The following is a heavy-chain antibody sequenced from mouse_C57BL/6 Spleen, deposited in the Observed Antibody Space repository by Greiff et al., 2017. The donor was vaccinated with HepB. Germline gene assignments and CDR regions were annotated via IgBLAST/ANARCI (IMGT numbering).Heavy chain of an antibody. D-gene: IGHD1-1*01. V-gene: IGHV1-26*01. CDR3: ARSYYGSRAWFAY. CDR2: INPNNGGT. J-gene: IGHJ3*01. Sequence: VQLQQSGPELVKPGASVKISCKASGYTFTDYYMNWVKQSHGKSLEWIGDINPNNGGTSYNQKFKGKATLTVDKSSSTAYMELRSLTSEDSAVYYCARSYYGSRAWFAYWGQGTLVTVSA. CDR1: GYTFTDYY.